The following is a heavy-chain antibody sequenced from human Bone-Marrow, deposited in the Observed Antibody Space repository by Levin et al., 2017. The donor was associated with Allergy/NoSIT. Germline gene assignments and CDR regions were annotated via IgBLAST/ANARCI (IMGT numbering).Heavy chain of an antibody. CDR1: GYSFTKYW. Sequence: GESLKISCKASGYSFTKYWIGWVRQMPGKGLEWMGIIYPADSYTRYSLSFQGQVTMSVDTSVSTAYLHWSSLKASDTAIYYCARQLVGDTDSWGQGTLVTVSS. V-gene: IGHV5-51*01. J-gene: IGHJ5*01. D-gene: IGHD2-15*01. CDR2: IYPADSYT. CDR3: ARQLVGDTDS.